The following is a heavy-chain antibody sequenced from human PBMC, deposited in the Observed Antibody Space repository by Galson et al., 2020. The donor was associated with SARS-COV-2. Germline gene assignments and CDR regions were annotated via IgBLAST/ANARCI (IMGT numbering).Heavy chain of an antibody. V-gene: IGHV3-30-3*01. J-gene: IGHJ4*02. Sequence: TGGSLRLSCAASGFNFSSYAMHWVRQAPGKGLEWVAVISYDGSNKYYADSVKGRFTISRDNSKNTLYLQMNSLRAEDTAVYYCARVSGSQIDYWGQGTLVTVSS. D-gene: IGHD1-26*01. CDR1: GFNFSSYA. CDR3: ARVSGSQIDY. CDR2: ISYDGSNK.